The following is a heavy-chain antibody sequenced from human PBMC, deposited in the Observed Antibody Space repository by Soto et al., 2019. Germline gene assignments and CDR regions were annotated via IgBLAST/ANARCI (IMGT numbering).Heavy chain of an antibody. D-gene: IGHD1-20*01. CDR1: GFTFSSYW. Sequence: GGSLRLSCAASGFTFSSYWMHWVRQAPGKGLVWVSRINSDGSSTSYADSVKGRFTISRDNAKNTLYLQMISLRAEDTAVYYCAKDNWNYYGMDVWGQGTTVTVSS. CDR2: INSDGSST. J-gene: IGHJ6*02. CDR3: AKDNWNYYGMDV. V-gene: IGHV3-74*01.